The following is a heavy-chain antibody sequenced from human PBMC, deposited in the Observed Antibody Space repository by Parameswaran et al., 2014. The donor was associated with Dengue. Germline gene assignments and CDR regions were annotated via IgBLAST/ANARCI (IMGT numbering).Heavy chain of an antibody. CDR3: ARPGGGGGDYYYYYGMDV. J-gene: IGHJ6*02. D-gene: IGHD3-16*01. Sequence: WVRQAPGQGLEWMGIINPSGGSTSYAQKFQGRVTMTRDTSTSTVYMELSSLRSEDTAVYYCARPGGGGGDYYYYYGMDVWGQGTTVTVSS. V-gene: IGHV1-46*01. CDR2: INPSGGST.